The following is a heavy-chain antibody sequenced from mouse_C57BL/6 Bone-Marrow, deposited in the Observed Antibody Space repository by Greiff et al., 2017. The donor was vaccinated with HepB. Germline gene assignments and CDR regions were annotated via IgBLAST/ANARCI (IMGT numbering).Heavy chain of an antibody. CDR1: GYTFTDYY. V-gene: IGHV1-26*01. Sequence: VQLQQSGPELVKPGASVKISCKASGYTFTDYYMNWVKQSHGKSLEWIGDINPNNGGTSYNQKFKGKATLTVDKSSSTAYMELRSLTSEDSAVYYCARRVIVTAGLDYWGQGTTLAVSS. CDR2: INPNNGGT. D-gene: IGHD2-12*01. J-gene: IGHJ2*01. CDR3: ARRVIVTAGLDY.